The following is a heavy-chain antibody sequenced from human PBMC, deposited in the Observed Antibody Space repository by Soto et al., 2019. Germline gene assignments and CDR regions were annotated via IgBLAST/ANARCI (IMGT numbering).Heavy chain of an antibody. CDR3: AKAWGIDY. Sequence: EVQLLESGGCLVEPGGSRRLSCSDSGFTFSSYTMSWVRQAPGKGLEWVSTISGSGSSAYSADSVKGRFTIARDNSKNTLYLQMNNLRVEDTAIYYCAKAWGIDYWGQGTLVTVSS. CDR1: GFTFSSYT. CDR2: ISGSGSSA. D-gene: IGHD7-27*01. J-gene: IGHJ4*02. V-gene: IGHV3-23*01.